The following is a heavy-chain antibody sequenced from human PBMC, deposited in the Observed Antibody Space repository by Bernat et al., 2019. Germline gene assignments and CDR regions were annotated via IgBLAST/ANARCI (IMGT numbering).Heavy chain of an antibody. CDR3: ARDYPGDCSSASCPGVFDY. CDR1: GFTFSSYC. V-gene: IGHV3-7*04. J-gene: IGHJ4*02. D-gene: IGHD2-2*01. CDR2: IKQDGSGK. Sequence: EVQLVESGGGLVQPGGSLRLSCAVSGFTFSSYCMSWFRQAPGKGLEWVSRIKQDGSGKYYVDSVKGRFTISRDNADNSLYLQMNDLRAEDTAVYFCARDYPGDCSSASCPGVFDYWGQGTLVTVSS.